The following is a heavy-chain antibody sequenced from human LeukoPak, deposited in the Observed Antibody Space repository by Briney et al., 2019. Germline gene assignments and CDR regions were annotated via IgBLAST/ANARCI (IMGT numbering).Heavy chain of an antibody. V-gene: IGHV3-23*01. J-gene: IGHJ4*02. CDR1: GFIFSHYG. CDR3: AKDGNWARFED. CDR2: ITSRSTT. Sequence: GGTLRLSCAASGFIFSHYGMNWVRQAPGKGLEWVSGITSRSTTYYADSVRGRFTISRDNSKNMVWLQINSPTAEDTATYYCAKDGNWARFEDWGQGTLVTVSS. D-gene: IGHD7-27*01.